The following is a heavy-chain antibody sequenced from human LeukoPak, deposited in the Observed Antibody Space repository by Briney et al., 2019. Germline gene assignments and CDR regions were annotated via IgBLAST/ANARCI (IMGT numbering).Heavy chain of an antibody. J-gene: IGHJ4*02. CDR1: GFTFTSYA. D-gene: IGHD1-26*01. Sequence: GGSLRLSCAASGFTFTSYAMSWVRQAPGKGLEGASAIRGSGIDTYYADSVKGRFTISRDNSNYALHLQMNSLRAEDTAVYYCAKVINSGYYYYFDYWGQGTLVTVST. CDR2: IRGSGIDT. CDR3: AKVINSGYYYYFDY. V-gene: IGHV3-23*01.